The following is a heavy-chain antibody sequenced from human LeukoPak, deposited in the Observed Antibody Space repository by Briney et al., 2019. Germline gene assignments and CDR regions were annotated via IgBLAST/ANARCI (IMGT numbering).Heavy chain of an antibody. Sequence: SETLSLTCTVSGGSISSYYWSWIRQPPGKGLEWIGYIYYSGSTNYNPSLKSRVTISVDTSKNQFSLKLSSVTVADTAVYYCARGDTVTAIRYWGQGTLVTVSS. CDR3: ARGDTVTAIRY. CDR1: GGSISSYY. V-gene: IGHV4-59*01. D-gene: IGHD2-21*02. CDR2: IYYSGST. J-gene: IGHJ4*02.